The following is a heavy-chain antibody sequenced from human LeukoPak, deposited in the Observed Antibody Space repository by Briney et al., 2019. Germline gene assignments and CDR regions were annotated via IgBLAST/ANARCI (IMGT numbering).Heavy chain of an antibody. D-gene: IGHD2-21*01. Sequence: SETLSLTCGVSGYSISNGRYWAWIRQPPGKGLKWLGSVFHDGSTYYSSSLKGRVTISVDTSKNQFSLKLRSVTATDTAIYYCARSLSVAGIDYWGQGTRVTVSS. CDR2: VFHDGST. J-gene: IGHJ4*02. CDR1: GYSISNGRY. CDR3: ARSLSVAGIDY. V-gene: IGHV4-38-2*01.